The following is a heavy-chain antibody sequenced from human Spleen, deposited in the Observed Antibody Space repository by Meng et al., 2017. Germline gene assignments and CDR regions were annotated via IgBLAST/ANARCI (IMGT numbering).Heavy chain of an antibody. CDR1: GFTFSHYS. D-gene: IGHD4-23*01. Sequence: VQLGESGGGRVKPGGSLRLSCAASGFTFSHYSMNWVRQAPGKGLEWVSSIYSSSTYIYYADSVKGRFTISRDNAKNSLYLQMNSLRAEDTAVYYCARDYGGNSRGYWGQGTLVTVSS. CDR3: ARDYGGNSRGY. CDR2: IYSSSTYI. J-gene: IGHJ4*02. V-gene: IGHV3-21*01.